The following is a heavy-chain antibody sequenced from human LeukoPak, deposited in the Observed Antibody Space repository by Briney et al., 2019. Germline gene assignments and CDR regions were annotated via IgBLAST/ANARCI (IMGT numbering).Heavy chain of an antibody. CDR3: AILTSGYGSPDWYFDL. CDR2: ISPFNGNT. CDR1: GYSFTCYG. D-gene: IGHD5-12*01. J-gene: IGHJ2*01. Sequence: GASVKVACKASGYSFTCYGFSWVRQAPGQGLEWMGWISPFNGNTVYAQNLQGRVTMTRNTSISTAYMELSSLRSEDTAVYYCAILTSGYGSPDWYFDLWGRGTLVTVSS. V-gene: IGHV1-18*01.